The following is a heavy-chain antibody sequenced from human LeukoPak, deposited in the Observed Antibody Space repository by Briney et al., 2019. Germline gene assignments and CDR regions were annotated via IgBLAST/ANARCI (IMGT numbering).Heavy chain of an antibody. V-gene: IGHV3-48*01. Sequence: GGSLRLSCAASGFTFSSYSMNWVRQAPGKGLEWVSYISSSSSTIYYADSVKGRFTISKDNAKNSLYLQMNSLRAEDTAVYYCARASRYFDWLFPPFDYWGQGTLVTVSS. CDR1: GFTFSSYS. J-gene: IGHJ4*02. CDR3: ARASRYFDWLFPPFDY. D-gene: IGHD3-9*01. CDR2: ISSSSSTI.